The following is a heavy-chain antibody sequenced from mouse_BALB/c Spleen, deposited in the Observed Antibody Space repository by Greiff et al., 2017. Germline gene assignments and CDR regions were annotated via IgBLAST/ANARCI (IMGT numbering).Heavy chain of an antibody. J-gene: IGHJ2*01. Sequence: QVQLKESGAELMKPGASVKISCKATGYTFSSYWIEWVKQRPGHGLEWIGEILPGSGSTNYNEKFKGKATFTADTSSNTAYMQLSSLTSEDSAVYYCARGKYGNYLYFDYWGQGTTLTVSS. V-gene: IGHV1-9*01. CDR3: ARGKYGNYLYFDY. D-gene: IGHD2-10*02. CDR2: ILPGSGST. CDR1: GYTFSSYW.